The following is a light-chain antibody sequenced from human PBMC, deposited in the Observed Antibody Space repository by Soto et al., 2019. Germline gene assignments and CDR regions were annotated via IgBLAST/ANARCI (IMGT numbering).Light chain of an antibody. Sequence: QSAVTQPASVSGSPGQSITISCTGTSSDVGGYKYVSWYQQHPGKAPKLMIYDVSNRPSGVSNRFSGSKSGNTASLTISGLQAEDEADYYCSSYTSSSTVVFGGGTQLTVL. CDR2: DVS. V-gene: IGLV2-14*01. CDR3: SSYTSSSTVV. J-gene: IGLJ2*01. CDR1: SSDVGGYKY.